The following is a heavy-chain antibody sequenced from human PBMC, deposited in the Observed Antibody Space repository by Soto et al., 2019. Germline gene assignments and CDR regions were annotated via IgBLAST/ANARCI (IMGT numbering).Heavy chain of an antibody. CDR2: ISGSGGST. CDR3: AKGGELLWFGESTFDY. CDR1: GFTFSSYA. Sequence: EVQLLESGGGLVQPGGSLRLSCAASGFTFSSYAMSWVRQAPGKGLEWVSAISGSGGSTYYADSVKGRFTISRDNSKNXLYLQMNSLRAEDTAVYYCAKGGELLWFGESTFDYWGQGTLVTVSS. D-gene: IGHD3-10*01. V-gene: IGHV3-23*01. J-gene: IGHJ4*02.